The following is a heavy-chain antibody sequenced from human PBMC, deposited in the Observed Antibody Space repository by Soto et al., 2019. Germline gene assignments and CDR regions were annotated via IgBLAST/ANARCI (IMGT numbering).Heavy chain of an antibody. CDR2: INHSGST. CDR3: ARGSYYYGSGSYFPALDP. J-gene: IGHJ5*02. D-gene: IGHD3-10*01. Sequence: SETLSLTCAVYGGSFSGYYWSWIRRPPGKGLEWIGEINHSGSTNYNPSLKSRVTISVDTSKNQFSLKLSSVTAADTAVYFCARGSYYYGSGSYFPALDPWGQGTLVT. CDR1: GGSFSGYY. V-gene: IGHV4-34*01.